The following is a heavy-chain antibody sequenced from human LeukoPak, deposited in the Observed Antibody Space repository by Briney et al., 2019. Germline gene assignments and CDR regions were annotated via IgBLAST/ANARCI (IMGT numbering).Heavy chain of an antibody. J-gene: IGHJ6*02. Sequence: GGSLRLSCAASGFTFSYYAMHWVRQAPGKGLEWVAVISYDGSNKYYADSVKGRFTISRDNSKNTLHLLMNSLRAEDTAVYFCARSKPPAVKDYYGLDVWGQGTTVTVSS. V-gene: IGHV3-30*14. CDR3: ARSKPPAVKDYYGLDV. CDR1: GFTFSYYA. CDR2: ISYDGSNK. D-gene: IGHD6-13*01.